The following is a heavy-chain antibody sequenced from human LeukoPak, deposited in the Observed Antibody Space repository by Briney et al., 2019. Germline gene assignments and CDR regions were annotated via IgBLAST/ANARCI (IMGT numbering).Heavy chain of an antibody. CDR3: ARPAQIGYCSGGSCYDYYGMDV. CDR2: ISAYNGNT. Sequence: ASVKVSCKASGYTFTSYGISWVRQAPGQGLEWMGWISAYNGNTNYAQKLQGRVTMTTDTSTSTAYMELRSLRSDDTAVYYCARPAQIGYCSGGSCYDYYGMDVWGQGTTVTVSS. D-gene: IGHD2-15*01. V-gene: IGHV1-18*01. J-gene: IGHJ6*02. CDR1: GYTFTSYG.